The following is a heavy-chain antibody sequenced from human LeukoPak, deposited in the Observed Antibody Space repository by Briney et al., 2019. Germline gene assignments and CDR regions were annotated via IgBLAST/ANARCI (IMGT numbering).Heavy chain of an antibody. J-gene: IGHJ4*02. CDR2: IYHSGST. CDR1: GYSISSGYY. D-gene: IGHD1-26*01. CDR3: ARAIVGATCVYDY. Sequence: SETLSLTCTVSGYSISSGYYWGWIRQPPGKGLEWIGSIYHSGSTYYNPSLKSRVTISVDTSKNQFSLKLSSVTAADAAVYYCARAIVGATCVYDYWGQGTLVTVSS. V-gene: IGHV4-38-2*02.